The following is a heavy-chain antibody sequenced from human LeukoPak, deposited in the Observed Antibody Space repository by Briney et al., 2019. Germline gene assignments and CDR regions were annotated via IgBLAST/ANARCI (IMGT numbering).Heavy chain of an antibody. J-gene: IGHJ6*03. CDR1: GGSFSTYY. CDR3: ARGANIAVAGTPSYYYYYMDV. V-gene: IGHV4-34*01. Sequence: SETLSLTCTVYGGSFSTYYYIWIRHPPPKGLELIGEINHTGSTNYNQPLKSRVTISVDTSKNQFSLKLSSVTAADTAVYYCARGANIAVAGTPSYYYYYMDVWGKGTTVTVSS. CDR2: INHTGST. D-gene: IGHD6-19*01.